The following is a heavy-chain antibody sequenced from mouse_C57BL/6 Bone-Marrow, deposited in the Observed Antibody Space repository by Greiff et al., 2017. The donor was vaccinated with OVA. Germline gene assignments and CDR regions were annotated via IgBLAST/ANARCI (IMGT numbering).Heavy chain of an antibody. D-gene: IGHD1-1*02. CDR2: IHPTSGST. CDR3: VRYGAWFAY. Sequence: VQLQQPGAELVKPGASVKLSCKASGYTFTSYWMHWVKQRPGQGLEWIGMIHPTSGSTNYNEKFKSKATLSVDKSSSTAYMQLSSLTSEDSAVYYCVRYGAWFAYWGQGTLVTVSA. J-gene: IGHJ3*01. CDR1: GYTFTSYW. V-gene: IGHV1-64*01.